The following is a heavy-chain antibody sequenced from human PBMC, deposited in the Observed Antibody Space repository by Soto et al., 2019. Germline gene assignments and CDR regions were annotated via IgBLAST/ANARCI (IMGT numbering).Heavy chain of an antibody. D-gene: IGHD2-15*01. V-gene: IGHV3-23*01. J-gene: IGHJ6*03. CDR3: AKYLGYCSGGSCYSDYYYYYMDV. CDR2: ISGSGGST. CDR1: GFTFSSYA. Sequence: GGSLRLSCAASGFTFSSYAMSWVRQAPGKGLEWVSAISGSGGSTYYADSVKGRFTISRDNSKNTLYLQMNSLRAEDTAVYYCAKYLGYCSGGSCYSDYYYYYMDVWGKGTTVTVSS.